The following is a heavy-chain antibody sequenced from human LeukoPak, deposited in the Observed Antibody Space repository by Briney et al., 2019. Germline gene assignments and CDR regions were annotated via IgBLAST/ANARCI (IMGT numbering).Heavy chain of an antibody. V-gene: IGHV3-30*02. D-gene: IGHD6-13*01. CDR1: AFTFSNYG. CDR3: AKLGAAAGPSY. J-gene: IGHJ4*02. Sequence: GGSLRLSCAASAFTFSNYGIHWVRQAPGKGLEWVAFKRYDGNNKYYADSVKDSVKGRFTISRDNSKNTLYLQMNSLRAEDTAVYYCAKLGAAAGPSYWGQGTLVTVSS. CDR2: KRYDGNNK.